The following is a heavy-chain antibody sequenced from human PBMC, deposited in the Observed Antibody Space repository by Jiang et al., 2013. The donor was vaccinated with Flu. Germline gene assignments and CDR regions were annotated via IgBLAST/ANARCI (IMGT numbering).Heavy chain of an antibody. CDR2: TYYRSKWYN. D-gene: IGHD1-26*01. CDR3: ARGGWELLLGAVLRNWFDP. Sequence: QTLSLTCAISGDSVSSNRAAWNWIRQSPSRGLEWLGRTYYRSKWYNDYAVSVKSRITINPDTSKNQFSLQLNSVTPEDTAVYYCARGGWELLLGAVLRNWFDPWGQGTLVTVSS. CDR1: GDSVSSNRAA. J-gene: IGHJ5*02. V-gene: IGHV6-1*01.